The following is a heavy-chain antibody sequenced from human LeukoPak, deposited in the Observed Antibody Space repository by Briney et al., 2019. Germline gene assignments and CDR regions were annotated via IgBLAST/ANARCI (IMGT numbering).Heavy chain of an antibody. J-gene: IGHJ4*02. CDR1: GASISSSY. D-gene: IGHD5-12*01. CDR3: TKVLRGYNGYGD. Sequence: SETLSLTCAVSGASISSSYWSWIRQPPGKGLEYIGYIHHSDGTNYHPSLKSRVTMALDTSKNQFSLKLSSVTAADTAIYYCTKVLRGYNGYGDWGQGILVTVSS. CDR2: IHHSDGT. V-gene: IGHV4-59*01.